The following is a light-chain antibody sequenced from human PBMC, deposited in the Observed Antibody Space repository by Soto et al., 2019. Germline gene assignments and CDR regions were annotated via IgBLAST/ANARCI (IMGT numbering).Light chain of an antibody. CDR3: QQYVHWFPWT. V-gene: IGKV3-15*01. CDR2: GAS. J-gene: IGKJ1*01. CDR1: QSVSSN. Sequence: EIVMTQSPATLSVSPGERATLSCRASQSVSSNLAWYQQKPGQAPRLLIYGASTRATRIPPRFRGSGSGTEFNITISSLESEDFAAYYCQQYVHWFPWTLAPGSKV.